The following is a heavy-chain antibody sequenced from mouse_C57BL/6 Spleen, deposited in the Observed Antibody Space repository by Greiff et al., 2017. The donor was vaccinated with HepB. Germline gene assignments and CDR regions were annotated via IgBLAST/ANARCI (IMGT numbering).Heavy chain of an antibody. V-gene: IGHV1-81*01. D-gene: IGHD1-1*01. CDR2: IYPRSGNT. CDR1: GYTFTSYG. CDR3: ARYITTVVAPYYFDY. Sequence: QVQLKQSGAELARPGASVKLSCKASGYTFTSYGISWVKQRTGQGLEWIGEIYPRSGNTYYNEKFKGKATLTADKSSSTAYMELRSLTSEDSAVYFCARYITTVVAPYYFDYWGQGTTPTVSS. J-gene: IGHJ2*01.